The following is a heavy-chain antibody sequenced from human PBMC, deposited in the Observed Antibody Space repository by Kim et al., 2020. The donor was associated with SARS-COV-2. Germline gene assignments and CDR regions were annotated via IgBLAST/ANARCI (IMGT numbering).Heavy chain of an antibody. J-gene: IGHJ4*02. CDR3: AKEVNYFESSGFYGN. V-gene: IGHV3-30*02. Sequence: ADFVQGRFTISRDNSKNMLYLQMNSLRTEDTAVYYCAKEVNYFESSGFYGNWGQGTQVIVSS. D-gene: IGHD3-22*01.